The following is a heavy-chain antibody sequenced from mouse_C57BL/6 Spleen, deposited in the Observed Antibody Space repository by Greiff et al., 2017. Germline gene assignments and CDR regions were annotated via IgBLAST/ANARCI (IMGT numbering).Heavy chain of an antibody. Sequence: QVQLQQSGAELVKPGASVKISCKASGYAFSSYWMNWVKQRPGTGLEWIGQIYPGDGDTNYNGKFKGKATLTADKSSSTAYMQLSSLTSEDSAVYFCARFFYDYDVDYWGQGTTLTVSS. CDR2: IYPGDGDT. CDR3: ARFFYDYDVDY. V-gene: IGHV1-80*01. CDR1: GYAFSSYW. J-gene: IGHJ2*01. D-gene: IGHD2-4*01.